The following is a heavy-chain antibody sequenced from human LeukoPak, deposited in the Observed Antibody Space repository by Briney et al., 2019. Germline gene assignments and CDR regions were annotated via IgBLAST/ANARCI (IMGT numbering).Heavy chain of an antibody. J-gene: IGHJ4*02. CDR1: GGSISSGGYY. D-gene: IGHD2-15*01. V-gene: IGHV4-31*03. CDR3: ARVAAVNWSFDY. Sequence: SQTLSLTCTVSGGSISSGGYYWSWIRQHPGKGLEWIGYIYYSGSTYYNPSLKSRVTISVDTSKNQFSLKLSSVTAADTAVYYCARVAAVNWSFDYWAQGTLVTVSS. CDR2: IYYSGST.